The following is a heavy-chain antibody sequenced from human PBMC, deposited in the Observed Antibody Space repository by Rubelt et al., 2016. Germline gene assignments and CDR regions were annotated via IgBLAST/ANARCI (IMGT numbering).Heavy chain of an antibody. D-gene: IGHD1-7*01. V-gene: IGHV4-39*07. CDR3: ARAPGDELGGGWFDP. CDR2: MHYSGFT. J-gene: IGHJ5*02. CDR1: GGSISSSYYF. Sequence: QLQLQESGPGLVKPSETLSLTCTVSGGSISSSYYFGGWIRQPPGKGLEWIGSMHYSGFTDYNPSLKSRVTISVDTSKNQMLLRLSAVTAADTAVYYCARAPGDELGGGWFDPWGQGTLVTVSS.